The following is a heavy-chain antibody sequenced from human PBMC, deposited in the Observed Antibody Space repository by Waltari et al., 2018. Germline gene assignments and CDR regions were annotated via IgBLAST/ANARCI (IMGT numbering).Heavy chain of an antibody. CDR2: ISAYNGNT. V-gene: IGHV1-18*01. Sequence: QVQLVQSGAEVKKPGASVTVSCKASGYTFSSYGISWVRQAPGQGLEWMGWISAYNGNTNYAQKFQGRFTMTTDTSTSTAYMEMRSLISDDTAVYFCSRSQRTWLDYWGQGTLVTVSS. J-gene: IGHJ4*02. CDR1: GYTFSSYG. D-gene: IGHD5-12*01. CDR3: SRSQRTWLDY.